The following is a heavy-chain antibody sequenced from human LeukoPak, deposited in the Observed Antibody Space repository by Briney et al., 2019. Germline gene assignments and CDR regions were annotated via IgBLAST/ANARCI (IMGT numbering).Heavy chain of an antibody. J-gene: IGHJ4*02. CDR1: GFTFTSSA. CDR3: ARDLYGDYEYFDY. V-gene: IGHV1-58*02. Sequence: SVKVSCKASGFTFTSSAMQWVRQARGQRLEWIGWIVVGSGNTNYAQKLQGRVTMTTDTSTSTAYMELRSLRSDNTAVYYCARDLYGDYEYFDYWGQGTLVTVSS. CDR2: IVVGSGNT. D-gene: IGHD4-17*01.